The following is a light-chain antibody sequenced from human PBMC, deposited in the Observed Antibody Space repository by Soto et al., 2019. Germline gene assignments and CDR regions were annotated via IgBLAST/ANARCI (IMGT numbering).Light chain of an antibody. V-gene: IGLV1-44*01. J-gene: IGLJ2*01. CDR3: AAWDDTVDGVL. CDR2: SNN. Sequence: QSVLTQPPSASGTPGQRVTISCSGSSSNVGTNTVNWYQLLPGAAPKVLVYSNNQRPSGVPDRFSGSKSGTSASLAISGLQSEDEADYSCAAWDDTVDGVLFGGGTKLTVL. CDR1: SSNVGTNT.